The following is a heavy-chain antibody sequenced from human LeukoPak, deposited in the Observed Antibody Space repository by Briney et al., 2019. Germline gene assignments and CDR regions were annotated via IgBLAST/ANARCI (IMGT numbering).Heavy chain of an antibody. J-gene: IGHJ4*02. CDR2: ISSSNNYI. Sequence: KPGGSLRLSCAASGFTFSNYNMNWVRQAPGKGLEWVSSISSSNNYIYYADSVKVRFTISRDNAKNSLYLQMNSLRAEDTAVYYCARRSPNYYFDYWGQGTPATVSS. V-gene: IGHV3-21*01. CDR1: GFTFSNYN. CDR3: ARRSPNYYFDY.